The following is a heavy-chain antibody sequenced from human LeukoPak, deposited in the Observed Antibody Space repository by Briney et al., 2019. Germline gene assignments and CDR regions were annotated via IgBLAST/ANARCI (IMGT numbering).Heavy chain of an antibody. Sequence: PGGSLRLSCAASAFTFSNFAMTWVRQAPGKGLEWVSSISGSGGSTYYADSVKGRFTISRDNSKNTLYLQMNSLRAEDTAVYYCAKVSGSYFDYWGQGTLVTVSS. D-gene: IGHD1-26*01. CDR2: ISGSGGST. V-gene: IGHV3-23*01. CDR1: AFTFSNFA. CDR3: AKVSGSYFDY. J-gene: IGHJ4*02.